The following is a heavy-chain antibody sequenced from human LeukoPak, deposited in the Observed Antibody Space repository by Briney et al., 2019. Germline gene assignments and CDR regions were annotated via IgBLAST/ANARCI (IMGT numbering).Heavy chain of an antibody. CDR3: AREYCSGGSCYSGYNWFDP. V-gene: IGHV1-69*04. CDR1: GGTFSSYA. D-gene: IGHD2-15*01. J-gene: IGHJ5*02. CDR2: IIPILGIA. Sequence: GASVKVSCKASGGTFSSYAISWVRQAPGQGLEWMARIIPILGIANYAQMFQGRVTITADKSTSTAYMELSSLRSEDTAVYYCAREYCSGGSCYSGYNWFDPWGQGTLVTVSS.